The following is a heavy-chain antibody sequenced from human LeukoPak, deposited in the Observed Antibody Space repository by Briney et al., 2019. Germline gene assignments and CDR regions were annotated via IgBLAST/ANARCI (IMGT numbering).Heavy chain of an antibody. CDR3: ARIRITIFGVVVDAFDI. CDR1: GYSISSDYY. Sequence: SETLSLTCTVSGYSISSDYYWGWIRQPPGKGLEWIGTIYHSGSTYYNPSLKSRVTISVDTSKNQFSLKLSSVTAADTAVYYCARIRITIFGVVVDAFDIWGQGTRVTVSS. V-gene: IGHV4-38-2*02. J-gene: IGHJ3*02. D-gene: IGHD3-3*01. CDR2: IYHSGST.